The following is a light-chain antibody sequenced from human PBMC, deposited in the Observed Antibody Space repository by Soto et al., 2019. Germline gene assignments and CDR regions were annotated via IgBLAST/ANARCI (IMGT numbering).Light chain of an antibody. Sequence: TQLTQSPSAMSASVCRKGPSTCRAIQGISNHLVWFQQKPRQAPKRLIYDASVLQPGVPSRFSGSGSGTDFTLTISSLQPEDFATYYCLHHHNFPITFGQGTKLEIK. V-gene: IGKV1-17*03. J-gene: IGKJ5*01. CDR1: QGISNH. CDR3: LHHHNFPIT. CDR2: DAS.